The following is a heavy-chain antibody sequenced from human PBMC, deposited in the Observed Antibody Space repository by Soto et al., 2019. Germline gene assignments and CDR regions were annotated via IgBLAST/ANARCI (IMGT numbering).Heavy chain of an antibody. V-gene: IGHV3-23*01. CDR1: GFTFSSYA. J-gene: IGHJ4*02. CDR3: AKDSNIGHYGDYAFDY. D-gene: IGHD4-17*01. Sequence: GGSLRLSCAASGFTFSSYAMSWVRQAPGKGLEWVSAISGSGGSTYYADSVKGRFTISRDNSKNTLYLQMNSLRAEDTAVYYCAKDSNIGHYGDYAFDYWGQGTLVTVSS. CDR2: ISGSGGST.